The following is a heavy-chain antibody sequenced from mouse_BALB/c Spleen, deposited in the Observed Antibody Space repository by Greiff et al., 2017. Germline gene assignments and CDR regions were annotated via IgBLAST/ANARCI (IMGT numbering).Heavy chain of an antibody. CDR3: TRIPSYGNHPWFAY. V-gene: IGHV1-5*01. J-gene: IGHJ3*01. Sequence: EVQLQESGTVLARPGASVKMSCKASGYTFTSYWMHWVKQRPGQGLEWIGAIYPGNSDTSYNQKFKGKAKLTAVTSTSTAYMELSSLTNEDSAVYYCTRIPSYGNHPWFAYWGQGTLVTVSA. D-gene: IGHD2-10*01. CDR2: IYPGNSDT. CDR1: GYTFTSYW.